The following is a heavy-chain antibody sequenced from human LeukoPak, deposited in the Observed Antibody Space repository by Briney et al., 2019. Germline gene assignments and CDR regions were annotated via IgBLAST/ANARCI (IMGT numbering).Heavy chain of an antibody. CDR1: GYTFTGYY. CDR2: IIPILGIA. J-gene: IGHJ6*02. CDR3: ALGYCSSTSCYPYYYYYGMDV. Sequence: ASVKVSCKASGYTFTGYYMHWVRQAPGQGLEWMGRIIPILGIANYAQKFQGRVTITADKSTSTAYMELSSLRSEDTAVYYCALGYCSSTSCYPYYYYYGMDVWGQGTTVTVSS. D-gene: IGHD2-2*01. V-gene: IGHV1-69*02.